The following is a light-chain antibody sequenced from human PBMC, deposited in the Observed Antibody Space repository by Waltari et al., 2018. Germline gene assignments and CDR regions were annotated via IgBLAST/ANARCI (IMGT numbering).Light chain of an antibody. J-gene: IGLJ2*01. V-gene: IGLV1-44*01. CDR1: TSNNGSNS. Sequence: QSVLTQPPSASEAARKTVTISCSASTSNNGSNSVSWYQQFPATAPQLLISYNEHRASGVTDLFSGSNSDTAAALAVSGLQTEGEADYYCAVWDDSLNGGLFGGGTRLTVL. CDR3: AVWDDSLNGGL. CDR2: YNE.